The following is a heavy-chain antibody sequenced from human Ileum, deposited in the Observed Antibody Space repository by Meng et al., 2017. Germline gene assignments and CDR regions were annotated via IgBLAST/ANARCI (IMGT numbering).Heavy chain of an antibody. Sequence: QVQPVQSGPEVKKPGASVKVSCKAADYTFTGYGVSWVRQAHGQGLEWMAWLGAHDGDTSHAPKFQGRVPVSADRPTATAYMELRSLRSDDTAVYYCARGTPGRSYSDYWGQGTLVTVSS. J-gene: IGHJ4*02. V-gene: IGHV1-18*01. CDR2: LGAHDGDT. CDR1: DYTFTGYG. D-gene: IGHD3-10*01. CDR3: ARGTPGRSYSDY.